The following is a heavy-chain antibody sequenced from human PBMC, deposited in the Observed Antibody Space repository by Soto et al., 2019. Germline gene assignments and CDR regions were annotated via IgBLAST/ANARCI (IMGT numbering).Heavy chain of an antibody. J-gene: IGHJ4*02. CDR2: IYYSGST. D-gene: IGHD4-17*01. V-gene: IGHV4-59*01. CDR1: GGSISSYY. CDR3: ATGSRYGDQYYFDY. Sequence: QVQLQESGPGLVKPSETLSLTCTVSGGSISSYYWSWIRQPPGKGLEWIGYIYYSGSTNYNPSLKSRVTISVDTSKNQFSLKLSSVTAADTAVYYCATGSRYGDQYYFDYWGQGTLVTVSS.